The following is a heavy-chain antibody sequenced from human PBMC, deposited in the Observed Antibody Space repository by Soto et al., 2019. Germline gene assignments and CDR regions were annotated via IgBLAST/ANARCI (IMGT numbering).Heavy chain of an antibody. D-gene: IGHD3-22*01. CDR1: GFTFSSYA. J-gene: IGHJ4*02. CDR2: ISGSGGST. Sequence: EVQLLESGGGLVQPGGSLRLSCAASGFTFSSYAMSWVRQAPGKGLEWVSAISGSGGSTYYADSVKGRFTISRDNSKNPLFLQMNSLRAEDTAIYYCAKADRIITMIVVVINYFDYWGQGTLVTVSS. V-gene: IGHV3-23*01. CDR3: AKADRIITMIVVVINYFDY.